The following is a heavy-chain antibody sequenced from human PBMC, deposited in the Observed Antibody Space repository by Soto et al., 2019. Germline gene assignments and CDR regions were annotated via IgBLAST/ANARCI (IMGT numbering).Heavy chain of an antibody. D-gene: IGHD3-22*01. CDR1: GGSISSGGYS. J-gene: IGHJ5*02. CDR3: ASQYYYDSRTNWFDP. Sequence: PSETLSLTCAVSGGSISSGGYSWSWIRQPPGKGLEWIGYIYHSGSTYYNPSLKSRVTISVDRSKNQFSLKLSSVTAADTAVYYCASQYYYDSRTNWFDPWGQGTLVTVSS. CDR2: IYHSGST. V-gene: IGHV4-30-2*01.